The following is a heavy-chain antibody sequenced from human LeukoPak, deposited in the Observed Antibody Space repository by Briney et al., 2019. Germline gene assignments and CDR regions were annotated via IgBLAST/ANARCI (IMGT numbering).Heavy chain of an antibody. CDR1: GYIFSSYD. Sequence: ASVKLSCKASGYIFSSYDINWVRQATGQGLEWMRWMNPNSGNTGYAQKFQGRVTMTRNTSVSTAYMELSSLRSEDTGVYYCARRLGYCSDGSCYSLNYWGQGTPVTVSS. J-gene: IGHJ4*02. CDR3: ARRLGYCSDGSCYSLNY. D-gene: IGHD2-15*01. CDR2: MNPNSGNT. V-gene: IGHV1-8*02.